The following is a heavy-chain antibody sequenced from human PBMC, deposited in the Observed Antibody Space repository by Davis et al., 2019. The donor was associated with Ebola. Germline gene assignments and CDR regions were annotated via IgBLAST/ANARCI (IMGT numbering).Heavy chain of an antibody. CDR1: GFTFSSYG. V-gene: IGHV3-30*18. D-gene: IGHD1-26*01. J-gene: IGHJ4*02. CDR2: ISYDGSNK. Sequence: GESLKISCAAFGFTFSSYGMHWVRQAPGKGLEWVAVISYDGSNKYSADSVKGRFTISRDNSKNTLYLQMNSLRAEDTAVYYCAKDRGSGSYFGVGDYWGQGTLVTVSS. CDR3: AKDRGSGSYFGVGDY.